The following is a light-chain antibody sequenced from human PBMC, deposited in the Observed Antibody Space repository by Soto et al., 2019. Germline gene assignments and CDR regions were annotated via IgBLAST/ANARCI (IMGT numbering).Light chain of an antibody. CDR3: LQDFNFPRT. J-gene: IGKJ1*01. CDR2: AAS. V-gene: IGKV1-6*01. Sequence: AIQMTQSPSSLSASVGDRVTITCRASQGIRYDLGWYQQKPGKAPKLLIYAASILQSGVPSRFSGSGSGTDFTLTISSLRPEDFATYYFLQDFNFPRTFGQGTKVEI. CDR1: QGIRYD.